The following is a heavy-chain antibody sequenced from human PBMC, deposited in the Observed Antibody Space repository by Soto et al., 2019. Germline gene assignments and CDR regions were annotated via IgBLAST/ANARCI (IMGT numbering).Heavy chain of an antibody. J-gene: IGHJ6*03. Sequence: ASVKVSCKVSGYTLTELSMHWVRQAPGKGLEWMGGFDPEDGETIYAQKFQGRVTMTEDTSTDTAYMELSSLRSEDTAVYYCATRIAVAGIYYYYYMDVWGKGTTVTVSS. CDR2: FDPEDGET. CDR3: ATRIAVAGIYYYYYMDV. D-gene: IGHD6-19*01. V-gene: IGHV1-24*01. CDR1: GYTLTELS.